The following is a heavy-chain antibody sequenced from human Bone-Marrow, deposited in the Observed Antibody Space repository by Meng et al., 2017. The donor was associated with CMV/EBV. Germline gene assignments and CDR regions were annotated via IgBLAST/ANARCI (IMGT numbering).Heavy chain of an antibody. CDR1: GFTVSNNY. J-gene: IGHJ4*02. Sequence: GGSLRLSCAASGFTVSNNYMIWVRQAPGKGLEWVGRIKSKTDGGTTDYAAPVKGRFTISRDDSKNTLYLQMNSLKTEDTAVYYCTTGYCTNGVCYSDGDWGQGTLVTVSS. CDR3: TTGYCTNGVCYSDGD. D-gene: IGHD2-8*01. CDR2: IKSKTDGGTT. V-gene: IGHV3-15*01.